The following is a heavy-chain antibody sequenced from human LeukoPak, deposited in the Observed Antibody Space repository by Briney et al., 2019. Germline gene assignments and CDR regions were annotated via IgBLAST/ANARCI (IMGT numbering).Heavy chain of an antibody. V-gene: IGHV5-51*01. D-gene: IGHD3-10*01. CDR3: ARRDGSGSYHPDY. Sequence: GGSRKISGQGSGYSFISYWIGGVRQLPGKGLEGIGIFYPGDSDTRYSPSFQGQVTISADKSISTAYPQWSSLKASDTAMNYCARRDGSGSYHPDYWGQGTLVTVSS. CDR1: GYSFISYW. J-gene: IGHJ4*02. CDR2: FYPGDSDT.